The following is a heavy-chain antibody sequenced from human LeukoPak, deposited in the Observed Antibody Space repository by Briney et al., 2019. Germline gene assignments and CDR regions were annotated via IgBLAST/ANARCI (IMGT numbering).Heavy chain of an antibody. V-gene: IGHV5-51*01. D-gene: IGHD2-2*01. CDR1: GYSLTSYR. J-gene: IGHJ4*02. CDR2: IQPRDSDA. Sequence: GESLKISCKPSGYSLTSYRIGWVRQMPGKGPEWMGIIQPRDSDARYTPSFQGQFTISAEKSISTAYLQLSSLKASDTAMYYCARRSSTSCYANWGQGTLVSVSS. CDR3: ARRSSTSCYAN.